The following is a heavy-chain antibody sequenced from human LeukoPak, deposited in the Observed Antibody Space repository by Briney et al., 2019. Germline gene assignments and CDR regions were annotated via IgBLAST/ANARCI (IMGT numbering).Heavy chain of an antibody. CDR3: ARETVAGTFDY. D-gene: IGHD6-19*01. J-gene: IGHJ4*02. CDR1: GFTFSDYY. Sequence: GGSLRLSCAASGFTFSDYYISWIRQAPGKGLEWDSDISTSGDIISYADSVKGQFIISRDYAKESLHLQMNSLRVEDSAVYYCARETVAGTFDYWGQGTQVTVSS. CDR2: ISTSGDII. V-gene: IGHV3-11*01.